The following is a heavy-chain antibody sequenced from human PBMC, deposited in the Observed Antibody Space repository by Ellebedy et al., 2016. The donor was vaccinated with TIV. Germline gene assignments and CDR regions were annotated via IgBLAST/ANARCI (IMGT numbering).Heavy chain of an antibody. Sequence: SETLSLTCTVSGGSISSYYWSWIRQPPGKGLEWIGHISYSGSTYYNPSLKSRATISRHTSKNEFSLKLSSVTAADTAVYYCARGFTTGTNFDYWGQGTLVTVSS. CDR2: ISYSGST. J-gene: IGHJ4*02. CDR3: ARGFTTGTNFDY. V-gene: IGHV4-59*08. CDR1: GGSISSYY. D-gene: IGHD1-1*01.